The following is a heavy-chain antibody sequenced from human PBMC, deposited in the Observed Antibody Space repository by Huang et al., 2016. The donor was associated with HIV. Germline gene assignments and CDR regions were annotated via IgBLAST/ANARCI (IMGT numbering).Heavy chain of an antibody. V-gene: IGHV2-5*02. J-gene: IGHJ4*02. Sequence: QITLKESGPTLVKPTQTLTLTCTFSGFSLRTSGVGVGWIRQPPGKALEWLALIYWDDEKRYNPSRRPRLTVTKDTSKNQVILTMTNVDPMDTATYFCAHVGDLWSGFTVREHFDQWGQGILVAVSS. CDR2: IYWDDEK. D-gene: IGHD3-3*01. CDR1: GFSLRTSGVG. CDR3: AHVGDLWSGFTVREHFDQ.